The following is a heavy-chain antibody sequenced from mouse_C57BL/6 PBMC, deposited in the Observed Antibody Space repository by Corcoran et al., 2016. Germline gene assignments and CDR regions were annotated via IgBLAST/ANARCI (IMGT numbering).Heavy chain of an antibody. CDR1: GYTFTDYY. CDR2: INPNNGGT. Sequence: EVQLQQSGPELVKPGASVKMSCKASGYTFTDYYMNWVKQSHGKSLEWIGDINPNNGGTSYNQKFKGKATLTVDKSSSTAYMELRSLTSEDSAVYYCARRYYGSSWFAYWGQGTLVTVSA. D-gene: IGHD1-1*01. J-gene: IGHJ3*01. CDR3: ARRYYGSSWFAY. V-gene: IGHV1-26*01.